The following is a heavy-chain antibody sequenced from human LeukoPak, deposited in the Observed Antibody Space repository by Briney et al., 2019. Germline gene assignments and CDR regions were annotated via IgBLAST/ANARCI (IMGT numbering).Heavy chain of an antibody. J-gene: IGHJ5*02. CDR3: ARALPRYDILTGYYIGGWFDP. D-gene: IGHD3-9*01. V-gene: IGHV4-34*01. CDR1: GGSISSYY. Sequence: PSETLSLTCTVSGGSISSYYWSWIRQPPGKGLEWIGEINHSGSTNYNPSLKSRVTISVDTSKNQFSLKLSSVTAADTAVYYCARALPRYDILTGYYIGGWFDPWGQGTLVTVSS. CDR2: INHSGST.